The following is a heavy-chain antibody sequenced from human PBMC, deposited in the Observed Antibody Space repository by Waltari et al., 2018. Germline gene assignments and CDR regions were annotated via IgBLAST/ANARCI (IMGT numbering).Heavy chain of an antibody. J-gene: IGHJ4*02. Sequence: EVQLVESGGGLVQPGGSLRLSCAASGFTFSSYAMSWVRQAPGKGLEWVSAISGSGVSTYYADSVKGRFTISRDNSKNTLYLQMNSLRAEDTAVYYCALDSSGYQNYFDYWGQGTLVTVSS. V-gene: IGHV3-23*04. CDR1: GFTFSSYA. CDR3: ALDSSGYQNYFDY. D-gene: IGHD3-22*01. CDR2: ISGSGVST.